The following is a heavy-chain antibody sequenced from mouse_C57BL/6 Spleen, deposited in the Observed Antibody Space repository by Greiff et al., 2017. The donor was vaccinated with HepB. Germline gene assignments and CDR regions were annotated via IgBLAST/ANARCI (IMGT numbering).Heavy chain of an antibody. J-gene: IGHJ2*01. D-gene: IGHD1-1*01. CDR3: ASQEVYGSSLDY. CDR1: GFTFSSYT. Sequence: EVKLMESGGGLVKPGGSLKLSCAASGFTFSSYTMSWVRQTPEKRLEWVATISGGGGNTYYPDSVKGRFTISRDNAKNTLYLQISSLRSEDTALYYCASQEVYGSSLDYWGQGTTLTVSS. CDR2: ISGGGGNT. V-gene: IGHV5-9*01.